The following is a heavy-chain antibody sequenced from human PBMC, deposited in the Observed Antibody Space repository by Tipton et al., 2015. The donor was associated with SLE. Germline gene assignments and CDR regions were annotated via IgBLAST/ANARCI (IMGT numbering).Heavy chain of an antibody. CDR2: IYYRGDT. Sequence: TLSLTCTVSGASMNSNSYYWGWIRQPPGKGLEWIGSIYYRGDTYYTPSLRSRVTISVDTAKNQFSLKLNSVTAADTAVYYCARDYRDFWSGHQYYFDYWGQGTLVTVSS. CDR3: ARDYRDFWSGHQYYFDY. D-gene: IGHD3-3*01. V-gene: IGHV4-39*02. CDR1: GASMNSNSYY. J-gene: IGHJ4*02.